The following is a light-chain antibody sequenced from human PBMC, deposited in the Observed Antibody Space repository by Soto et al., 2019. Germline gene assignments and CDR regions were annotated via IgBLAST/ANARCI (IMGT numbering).Light chain of an antibody. J-gene: IGKJ1*01. Sequence: DIVMTQSPLSLPVTPGEPASISCKSSHSLLHSNGYNYLDWYLQKPGQSPQLLIFLGSNRASGVPDRFSGSGSATDFTLKINRVEAEDVGVYYCMQSLQTPAFGQGTKVDIK. CDR3: MQSLQTPA. V-gene: IGKV2-28*01. CDR2: LGS. CDR1: HSLLHSNGYNY.